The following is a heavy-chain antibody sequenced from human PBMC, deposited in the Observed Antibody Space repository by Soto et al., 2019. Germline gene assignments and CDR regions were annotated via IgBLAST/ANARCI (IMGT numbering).Heavy chain of an antibody. V-gene: IGHV3-33*01. CDR3: ARSTTTVTESALDY. D-gene: IGHD4-17*01. Sequence: PGGSLRLSXAASGFTFSSYGMHWVRQAPGKGLEWVAVIWYDGSNKYYADSVKGRFTISRDNSKNTLYLQMNSLRAEDTAVYYCARSTTTVTESALDYWAQGTLVTVSS. CDR1: GFTFSSYG. CDR2: IWYDGSNK. J-gene: IGHJ4*02.